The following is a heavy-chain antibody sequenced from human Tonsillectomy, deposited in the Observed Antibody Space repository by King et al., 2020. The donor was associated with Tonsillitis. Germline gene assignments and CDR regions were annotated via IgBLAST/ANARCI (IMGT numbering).Heavy chain of an antibody. CDR1: GFTFSSYG. Sequence: HVQLVESGGGVVQPGRSLRLSCVVSGFTFSSYGMHWVRQAPGKGLEWVAVISYDGSNKYYADSVKGRFTISRDNSKNTLYLQMNSLRAEDTAVYYCAKGGGPSYDCWSGSPIYYYYGMDVWGQGTTVTVSS. J-gene: IGHJ6*02. D-gene: IGHD3-3*01. V-gene: IGHV3-30*18. CDR2: ISYDGSNK. CDR3: AKGGGPSYDCWSGSPIYYYYGMDV.